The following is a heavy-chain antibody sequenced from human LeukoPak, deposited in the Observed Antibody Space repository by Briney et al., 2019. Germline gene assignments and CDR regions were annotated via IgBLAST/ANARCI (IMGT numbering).Heavy chain of an antibody. CDR3: ARDPQYCSGGSCYSFDY. CDR1: GFTFSSYG. D-gene: IGHD2-15*01. V-gene: IGHV3-30*02. Sequence: EPGGSLRLSCAASGFTFSSYGMHWVRQAPGKGLEWVAFIRYDGSNKYYADSVKGRFTISRDNSKNTLYLQMNSLRAEDTAVYYCARDPQYCSGGSCYSFDYWGQATLVTVSS. J-gene: IGHJ4*02. CDR2: IRYDGSNK.